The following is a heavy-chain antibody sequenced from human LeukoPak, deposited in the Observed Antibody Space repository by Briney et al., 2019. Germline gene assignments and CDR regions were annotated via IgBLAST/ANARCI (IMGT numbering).Heavy chain of an antibody. J-gene: IGHJ4*02. D-gene: IGHD3-10*01. CDR2: IYTSGST. Sequence: SETLSLTCTVSGDSISSSSFYWGWIRQPAGKGLEWIGRIYTSGSTNYNPSLKSRVTISVDTSKNQFSLKLSSVTAADTAVYYCARLYGSGSSLYFDYWGQGTLVTVSS. V-gene: IGHV4-61*02. CDR3: ARLYGSGSSLYFDY. CDR1: GDSISSSSFY.